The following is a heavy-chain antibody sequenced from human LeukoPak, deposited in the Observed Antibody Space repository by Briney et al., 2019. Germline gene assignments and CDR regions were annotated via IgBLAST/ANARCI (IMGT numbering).Heavy chain of an antibody. Sequence: PGGSLRLSCAASGFTFSSYWMSWVRQAPGNGLEWVANIKQDGSEKYYVDSVKGRFTIPRDNAKNSLYLQMNSLRAEDTAVYYCARDGAPDAHCSSSSCAIRWGQGTLVTVSS. J-gene: IGHJ4*02. V-gene: IGHV3-7*01. CDR3: ARDGAPDAHCSSSSCAIR. CDR1: GFTFSSYW. D-gene: IGHD2-2*01. CDR2: IKQDGSEK.